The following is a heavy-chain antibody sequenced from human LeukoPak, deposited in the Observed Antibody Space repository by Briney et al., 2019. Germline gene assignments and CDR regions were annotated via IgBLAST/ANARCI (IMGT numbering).Heavy chain of an antibody. CDR3: TRHIVVVPAGIVLFDP. D-gene: IGHD2-2*01. V-gene: IGHV4-59*08. Sequence: ETLSLTCTVSGGSISSYYWSWIRQPPGKGLEWIGYIYYSGSTNYNPSLKSRVTISVDTSKNQFSLKLSSVTAADTAVYYCTRHIVVVPAGIVLFDPRGQGTLVTVSS. CDR1: GGSISSYY. CDR2: IYYSGST. J-gene: IGHJ5*02.